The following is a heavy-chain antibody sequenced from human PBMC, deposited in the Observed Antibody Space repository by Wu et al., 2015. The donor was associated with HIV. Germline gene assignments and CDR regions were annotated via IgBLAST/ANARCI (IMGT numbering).Heavy chain of an antibody. J-gene: IGHJ3*01. V-gene: IGHV1-18*01. Sequence: QVQLVQSGPEVRKPGASVKVSCKASGYPFTSYGISWVRQAPGQGLEWMGWISTHNGNTNSAQRLQGRVALTTDTSATTAYMELRSLRSDDTAYYFCVRGYYGDYEGDAFDFWGQGTLVTVSS. D-gene: IGHD4-17*01. CDR3: VRGYYGDYEGDAFDF. CDR1: GYPFTSYG. CDR2: ISTHNGNT.